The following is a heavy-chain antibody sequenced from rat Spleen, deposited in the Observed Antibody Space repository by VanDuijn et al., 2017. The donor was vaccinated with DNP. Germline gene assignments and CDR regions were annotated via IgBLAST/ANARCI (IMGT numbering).Heavy chain of an antibody. Sequence: EVQLLESGPGLVRPSQSLSLTCSVTGYSITSNYWAWIRKFPGNKMEWMGYINYSGNTAYNPSLRSRISITRDTSKNQFFLQLNSVTTEDTATYYCARGLNYGGYIYSWYFDFWGPGTMVTVSS. CDR1: GYSITSNY. D-gene: IGHD1-11*01. J-gene: IGHJ1*01. CDR3: ARGLNYGGYIYSWYFDF. CDR2: INYSGNT. V-gene: IGHV3-1*01.